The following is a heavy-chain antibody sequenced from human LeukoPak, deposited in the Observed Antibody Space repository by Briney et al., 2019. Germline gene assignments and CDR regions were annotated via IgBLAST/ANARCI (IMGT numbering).Heavy chain of an antibody. V-gene: IGHV4-61*02. CDR3: VYYYGSGSVEY. D-gene: IGHD3-10*01. CDR2: IYTNGGA. J-gene: IGHJ4*02. Sequence: PSETLSLTCTVSGGSVTSGNYYWNWIRQPAGKGLEWIGRIYTNGGASYNPSLKSRVTISIDASKNQFSMKLSSVTAADTAVYYCVYYYGSGSVEYWGQGTLVTVSS. CDR1: GGSVTSGNYY.